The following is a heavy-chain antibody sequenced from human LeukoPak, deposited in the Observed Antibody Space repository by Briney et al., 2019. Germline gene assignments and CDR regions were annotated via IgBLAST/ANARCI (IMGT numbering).Heavy chain of an antibody. V-gene: IGHV3-30*04. CDR1: GFTFSSYE. CDR3: ARMVAAREDDAFDI. Sequence: PGGSLRLSCAASGFTFSSYEMNWVRQAPGKGLEWVAVISYDGSNKYYADSVKGRFTISRDNSKNTLYLQMNSLRAEDTAVYYCARMVAAREDDAFDIWGQGTMVTVSS. CDR2: ISYDGSNK. J-gene: IGHJ3*02. D-gene: IGHD6-6*01.